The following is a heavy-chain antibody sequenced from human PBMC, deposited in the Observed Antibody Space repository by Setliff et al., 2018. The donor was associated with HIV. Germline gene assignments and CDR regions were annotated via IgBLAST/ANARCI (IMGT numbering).Heavy chain of an antibody. CDR3: ARGWGAERWLQLDPRYFDL. CDR2: IHPSTGNT. D-gene: IGHD5-12*01. V-gene: IGHV1-46*01. CDR1: GGTFSSYG. Sequence: ASVKVSCKASGGTFSSYGITWVRQAPGQGLEWMGLIHPSTGNTYYTQKFQGRVTWTRETSTSTVYMELSSLSSEDTAVYYCARGWGAERWLQLDPRYFDLWGCGTLVTVSS. J-gene: IGHJ2*01.